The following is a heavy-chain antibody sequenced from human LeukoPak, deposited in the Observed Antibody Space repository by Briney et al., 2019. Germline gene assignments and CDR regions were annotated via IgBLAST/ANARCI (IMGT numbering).Heavy chain of an antibody. CDR2: ISAYNGNT. Sequence: ASVKVSCKASGYTFTSYGISWVRQAPGQGLEWMGWISAYNGNTNYAQKLQGRVTMTTDTSTSTAYMELRSLRSDDTAVYYCAREQKLNETYYDILTGYSSGCDYWGQGTLVTVSS. CDR3: AREQKLNETYYDILTGYSSGCDY. CDR1: GYTFTSYG. V-gene: IGHV1-18*01. J-gene: IGHJ4*02. D-gene: IGHD3-9*01.